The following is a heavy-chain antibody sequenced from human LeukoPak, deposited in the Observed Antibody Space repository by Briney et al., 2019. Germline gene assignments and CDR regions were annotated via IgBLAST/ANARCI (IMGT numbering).Heavy chain of an antibody. CDR2: IHSGGST. J-gene: IGHJ4*02. V-gene: IGHV4-4*08. D-gene: IGHD4-17*01. Sequence: SETLSLTCSASGVSISGFYWNWIRQPPRKGPEWLGYIHSGGSTASNPSLRSRITFSIDTSKNQVSLRLTSVTATDTAVYYCARRRGNFGEGEFDYWGQGIPVTVST. CDR1: GVSISGFY. CDR3: ARRRGNFGEGEFDY.